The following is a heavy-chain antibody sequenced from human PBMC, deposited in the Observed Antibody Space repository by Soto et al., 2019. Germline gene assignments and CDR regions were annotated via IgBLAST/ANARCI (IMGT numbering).Heavy chain of an antibody. D-gene: IGHD6-19*01. J-gene: IGHJ6*02. CDR3: AKYIRGIAVAGNYYSYGMDV. Sequence: GGSLRLSCAASGFTFSSYGMHWVRQAPAKGLEWVAVISYDGSNKYYADSVKGRFTISRDNSKNTLYLQMNSLRAEDTAVYYCAKYIRGIAVAGNYYSYGMDVWGQGTTVTVSS. V-gene: IGHV3-30*18. CDR2: ISYDGSNK. CDR1: GFTFSSYG.